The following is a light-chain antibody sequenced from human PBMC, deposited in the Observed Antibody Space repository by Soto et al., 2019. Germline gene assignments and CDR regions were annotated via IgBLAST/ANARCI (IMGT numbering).Light chain of an antibody. Sequence: DIQMTQSPSSLSASVGDRVTITCRASQSIRYYLNWYQQKPGKAPKLLIYAASSLQSGVPSRFSGSGSGTDFTLTISRLQPEDFATYYCQPSYSTPQNTFGQGTKLEIK. CDR1: QSIRYY. CDR3: QPSYSTPQNT. CDR2: AAS. V-gene: IGKV1-39*01. J-gene: IGKJ2*01.